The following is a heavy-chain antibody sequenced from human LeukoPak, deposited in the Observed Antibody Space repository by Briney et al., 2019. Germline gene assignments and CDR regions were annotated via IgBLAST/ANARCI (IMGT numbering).Heavy chain of an antibody. CDR2: IKSSANGGTS. CDR3: TTRPRPYHLLFFDY. CDR1: GFTFSSAW. J-gene: IGHJ4*02. Sequence: TPGGSLRLSCAASGFTFSSAWMNWVRQAPGKGLEWVGRIKSSANGGTSDYAAPVKGRFTISRDDSRNTVYLQLNSLKAEDTAVYHCTTRPRPYHLLFFDYWGQGALVTVGS. D-gene: IGHD2-2*01. V-gene: IGHV3-15*01.